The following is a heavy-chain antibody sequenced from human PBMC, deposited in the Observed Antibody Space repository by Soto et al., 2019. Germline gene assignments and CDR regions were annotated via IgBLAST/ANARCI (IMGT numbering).Heavy chain of an antibody. Sequence: GGSLRLSCAASGFTFSSYWMSWVRQAPGKGLEWVANIKQDGSEKYYVDSVKGRFTISRDNAKNSLYLRMSSLRAEDTAVYYCARDRITGTPLAFYYYYFYGMDVWGQGTTVTVSS. V-gene: IGHV3-7*01. CDR3: ARDRITGTPLAFYYYYFYGMDV. CDR1: GFTFSSYW. J-gene: IGHJ6*02. CDR2: IKQDGSEK. D-gene: IGHD1-7*01.